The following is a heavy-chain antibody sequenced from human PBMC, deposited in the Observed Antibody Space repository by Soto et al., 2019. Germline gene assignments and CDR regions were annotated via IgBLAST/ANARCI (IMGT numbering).Heavy chain of an antibody. Sequence: GSLRLSCAASGFTVSSNYMSWVRQAPGKGLEWVSVIYSGGSTYYADSVKGRFTISRDNSKNTLYLQMNSLRAEDTAVYYCASSFSNYYDFWSGYYTAPFDYWGQGTLVTVSS. J-gene: IGHJ4*02. CDR3: ASSFSNYYDFWSGYYTAPFDY. CDR1: GFTVSSNY. CDR2: IYSGGST. V-gene: IGHV3-66*01. D-gene: IGHD3-3*01.